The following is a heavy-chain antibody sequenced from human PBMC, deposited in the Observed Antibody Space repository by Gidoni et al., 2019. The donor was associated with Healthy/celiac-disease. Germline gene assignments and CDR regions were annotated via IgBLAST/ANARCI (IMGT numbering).Heavy chain of an antibody. J-gene: IGHJ6*02. CDR1: GFPFSSYA. D-gene: IGHD4-17*01. CDR2: ISGSGGST. Sequence: EVQLLESGGGLVQPGGSLRLSCAASGFPFSSYAMSWVRQAPGTGLEWVSAISGSGGSTYYADSVKGRLTISRDNSKNTLYLQMNSLRAEDTAVYYCAKEVTTVAIRPYYYYGMDVWGQGTTVTVSS. V-gene: IGHV3-23*01. CDR3: AKEVTTVAIRPYYYYGMDV.